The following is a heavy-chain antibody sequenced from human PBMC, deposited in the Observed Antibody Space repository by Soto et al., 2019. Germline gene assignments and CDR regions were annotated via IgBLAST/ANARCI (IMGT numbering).Heavy chain of an antibody. D-gene: IGHD3-22*01. J-gene: IGHJ3*02. Sequence: SETLSLTCSVSGGYISSGGYYWSWIRQHPGEGVEWIGYIYYSGSTYYNPSLKSRVTISVDTSKNQFSLKLSSVTAADTAVYYCARASTYYDSSGWDAFDIWGQGTMVTVSS. CDR2: IYYSGST. CDR1: GGYISSGGYY. V-gene: IGHV4-31*03. CDR3: ARASTYYDSSGWDAFDI.